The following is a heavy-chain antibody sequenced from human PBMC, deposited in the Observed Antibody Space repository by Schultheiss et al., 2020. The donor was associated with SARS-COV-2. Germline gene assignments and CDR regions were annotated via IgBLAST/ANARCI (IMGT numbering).Heavy chain of an antibody. J-gene: IGHJ6*02. CDR3: ARTQGYWSGYYNYYYYGMDV. CDR2: IYYSGST. CDR1: GVTISSGDYY. V-gene: IGHV4-61*08. Sequence: ETLSLTCSVSGVTISSGDYYWSWIRQPPGKGLEWIGYIYYSGSTNYNPSLKSRVTISVDTSKNQFSLKLSSVTAADTAVYYCARTQGYWSGYYNYYYYGMDVWGQGTTVTVSS. D-gene: IGHD3-3*01.